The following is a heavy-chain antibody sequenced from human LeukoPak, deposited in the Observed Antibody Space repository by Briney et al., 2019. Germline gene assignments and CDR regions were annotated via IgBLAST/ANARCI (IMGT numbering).Heavy chain of an antibody. CDR2: MNPNSGNT. Sequence: ASVKVSCKASGYTFTSYDINWVRQATGQGLEWMGWMNPNSGNTGYAQKFQGRVTMTRNTSISTAYMELSSLRSEDTAVNYCARGRHGCSSTSCYIWTSRTYYYYYMDVWGKGTTVTVSS. J-gene: IGHJ6*03. V-gene: IGHV1-8*01. D-gene: IGHD2-2*02. CDR3: ARGRHGCSSTSCYIWTSRTYYYYYMDV. CDR1: GYTFTSYD.